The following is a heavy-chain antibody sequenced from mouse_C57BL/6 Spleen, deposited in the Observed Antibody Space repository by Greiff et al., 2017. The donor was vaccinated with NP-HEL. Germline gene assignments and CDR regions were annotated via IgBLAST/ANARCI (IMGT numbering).Heavy chain of an antibody. J-gene: IGHJ2*01. V-gene: IGHV1-69*01. D-gene: IGHD4-1*02. CDR1: GYTFTSYW. Sequence: QVQLQQPGAELVLPGASVKLSCKASGYTFTSYWMHWVKQRPGQGLEWIGEIDPSDSYTNYNQKFKGKSTLTVDKSSSTAYMQLSSLTSEDSAVYYCARRHPTGTGYFDYWGQGTTLTVSS. CDR3: ARRHPTGTGYFDY. CDR2: IDPSDSYT.